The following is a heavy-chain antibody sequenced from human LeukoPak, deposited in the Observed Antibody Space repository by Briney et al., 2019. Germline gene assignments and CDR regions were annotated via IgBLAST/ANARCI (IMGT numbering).Heavy chain of an antibody. CDR2: ITHSGST. J-gene: IGHJ5*02. CDR1: GGSFSGYY. V-gene: IGHV4-34*01. CDR3: ARDARRGWFDP. D-gene: IGHD3-10*01. Sequence: SETLSLTCAVYGGSFSGYYWNWIRQPPGKGLEWIGEITHSGSTNYNPSLKSRVTISVDTSKNQFSLKLSSVTAADTAVYYCARDARRGWFDPWGQGTLVTVSS.